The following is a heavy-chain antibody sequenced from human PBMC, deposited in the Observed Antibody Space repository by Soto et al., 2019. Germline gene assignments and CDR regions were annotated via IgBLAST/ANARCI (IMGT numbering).Heavy chain of an antibody. CDR1: GGSISSSTYY. CDR3: ARHGSGSYYNNWFDP. Sequence: QLQLQESGPGLVKPSETLSLTCTVSGGSISSSTYYWGWIRQPPGKGLEWIGSIYYSGSTYYNPSLKGRVTISVDTSKNQFSLKLSSVTVADTAVYYCARHGSGSYYNNWFDPWGQGTLVTVSS. V-gene: IGHV4-39*01. D-gene: IGHD3-10*01. CDR2: IYYSGST. J-gene: IGHJ5*02.